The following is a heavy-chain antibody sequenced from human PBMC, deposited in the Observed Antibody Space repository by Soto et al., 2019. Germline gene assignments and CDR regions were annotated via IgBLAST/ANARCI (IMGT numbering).Heavy chain of an antibody. CDR1: GFAFSDYG. D-gene: IGHD2-2*01. J-gene: IGHJ4*02. CDR3: AAWNGSSTTAFFSGPFDF. V-gene: IGHV3-30*03. Sequence: QVQLVESGGGVVQPGRSLRLSCAASGFAFSDYGMHWVRQAPGKGLEWVAVISYDGTNKYYAVSVKGRFTISRDNTKNAVFLQMDSVRPDDTSLYYCAAWNGSSTTAFFSGPFDFWGQGTLVTVSS. CDR2: ISYDGTNK.